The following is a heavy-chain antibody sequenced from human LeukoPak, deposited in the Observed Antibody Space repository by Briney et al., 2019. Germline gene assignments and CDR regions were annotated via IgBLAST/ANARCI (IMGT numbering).Heavy chain of an antibody. CDR2: ISSSSDSI. CDR1: GFTFSRYS. V-gene: IGHV3-21*06. Sequence: GGSLRLSCAASGFTFSRYSMNWVRQAPGKGLEWVSSISSSSDSIYFADSLKGRFTISRDNAKNSLYLQMESLRAEDTGVYHCAKDPPVRATSGSFDVWGQGTMVTVSS. D-gene: IGHD3-10*01. CDR3: AKDPPVRATSGSFDV. J-gene: IGHJ3*01.